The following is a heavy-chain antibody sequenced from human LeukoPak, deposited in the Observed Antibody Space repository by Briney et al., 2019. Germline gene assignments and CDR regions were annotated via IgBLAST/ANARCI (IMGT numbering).Heavy chain of an antibody. CDR2: IRYNGHEE. D-gene: IGHD6-19*01. V-gene: IGHV3-30*02. CDR3: AKDGVAVAGRDWDNWLVP. J-gene: IGHJ5*02. Sequence: GGSLRLSCAASGFTFRNYGMHWVRQAPGKGLEWVAFIRYNGHEEYYGDSVKGRFTISRDNSQNTLYLQMNSLRAEDTAVYFCAKDGVAVAGRDWDNWLVPWGPGTLVTVS. CDR1: GFTFRNYG.